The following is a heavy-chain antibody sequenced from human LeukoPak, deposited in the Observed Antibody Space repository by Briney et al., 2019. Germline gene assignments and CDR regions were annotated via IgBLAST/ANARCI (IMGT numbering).Heavy chain of an antibody. CDR3: ASGPGTSVIRGISPKY. CDR1: GGSFSGYF. J-gene: IGHJ4*02. D-gene: IGHD3-10*01. CDR2: INHRGVT. V-gene: IGHV4-34*01. Sequence: SETLSLTYAVYGGSFSGYFCWIRQSPGKGLEWIGEINHRGVTNYRPSLGGRVSIFTDRSLNQFSLRLTSVTAADSGTYYCASGPGTSVIRGISPKYWGQGTPVTVSS.